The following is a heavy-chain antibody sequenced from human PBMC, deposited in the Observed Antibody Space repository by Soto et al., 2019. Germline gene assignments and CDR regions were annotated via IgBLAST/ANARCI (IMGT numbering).Heavy chain of an antibody. J-gene: IGHJ6*02. CDR1: GGTFSSYA. Sequence: QVQLVQSGAEVKKPGSSVKVSCKASGGTFSSYAIIWVRQAPAQGLEWMGGIIPIFGTANYAQKFQGRVTSTADESTTTAYMELSSLRSEDTAVYYCASHGRQLVDYYYGMDVWGQGTTVTVSS. CDR2: IIPIFGTA. CDR3: ASHGRQLVDYYYGMDV. V-gene: IGHV1-69*12. D-gene: IGHD6-6*01.